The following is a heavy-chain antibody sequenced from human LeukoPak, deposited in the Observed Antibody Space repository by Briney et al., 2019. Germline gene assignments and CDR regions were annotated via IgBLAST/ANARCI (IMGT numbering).Heavy chain of an antibody. V-gene: IGHV4-39*07. Sequence: SETLSLTCTVSGGSISSSSYYWGWVRQPPGTGLEWIGSIYYSGSTYYNPSLKSRVTISVDTSKNQFSLKLSSVTAADTAVYYCARIVVVPAAIWEIDYFDYWGQGTLVTVSS. D-gene: IGHD2-2*01. CDR3: ARIVVVPAAIWEIDYFDY. CDR2: IYYSGST. CDR1: GGSISSSSYY. J-gene: IGHJ4*02.